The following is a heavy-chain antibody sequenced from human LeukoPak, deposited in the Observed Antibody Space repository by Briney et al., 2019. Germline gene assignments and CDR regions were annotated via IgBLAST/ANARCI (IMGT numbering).Heavy chain of an antibody. Sequence: AGGSLRLSCAASGFTFSSYWMHWVRQAPGKGLVWVSRINSDGSSTSYADSVKGRFTISRDNSKNTLYLQMNSLRAEDTAMYYCTKGGTEPYRDNAFDIWGLGTMVTVSS. V-gene: IGHV3-74*01. CDR2: INSDGSST. J-gene: IGHJ3*02. CDR1: GFTFSSYW. D-gene: IGHD4-11*01. CDR3: TKGGTEPYRDNAFDI.